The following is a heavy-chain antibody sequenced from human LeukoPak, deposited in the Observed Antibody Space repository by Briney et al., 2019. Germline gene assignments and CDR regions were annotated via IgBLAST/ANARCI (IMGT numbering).Heavy chain of an antibody. CDR1: GFTFSLYA. CDR2: INSGSSDI. CDR3: AIDTYEPGLIDF. Sequence: PGGSLRLSCAASGFTFSLYAMNWVRQAPGKGLEWVSYINSGSSDIHYTESVRGRFTISRDNAKRILYLQMNSLRAEDTAVYYCAIDTYEPGLIDFWGQGTLVSVSS. J-gene: IGHJ4*02. D-gene: IGHD3-3*01. V-gene: IGHV3-21*05.